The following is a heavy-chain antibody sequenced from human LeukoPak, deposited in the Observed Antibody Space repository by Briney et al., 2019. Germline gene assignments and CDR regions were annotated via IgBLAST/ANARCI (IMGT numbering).Heavy chain of an antibody. J-gene: IGHJ3*02. Sequence: GGSLRLSCAASGFTLSSYAMSWVRQAPGKGLEWVSAISGSGGSTYYADSVKGRFTISRDNSKNTLYLQMNSLRAEDTAVYYCARDGRQWIAVAGFDAFDIWGQGTMVTVSS. CDR3: ARDGRQWIAVAGFDAFDI. V-gene: IGHV3-23*01. CDR1: GFTLSSYA. D-gene: IGHD6-19*01. CDR2: ISGSGGST.